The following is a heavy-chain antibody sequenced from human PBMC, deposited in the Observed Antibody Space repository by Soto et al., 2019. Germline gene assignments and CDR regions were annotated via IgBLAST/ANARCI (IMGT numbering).Heavy chain of an antibody. D-gene: IGHD3-3*01. CDR2: IKNKTDGGTT. Sequence: VGSLRLSCAASGFSFSKAWMSWVRLTPGKGLEWVGRIKNKTDGGTTDYPAPVRGRFTISRDDSRSTLYLQMNSLKTEDTAVYYCITDQYYDFWSGYHFDHWGKGTLVPVS. J-gene: IGHJ4*02. V-gene: IGHV3-15*01. CDR3: ITDQYYDFWSGYHFDH. CDR1: GFSFSKAW.